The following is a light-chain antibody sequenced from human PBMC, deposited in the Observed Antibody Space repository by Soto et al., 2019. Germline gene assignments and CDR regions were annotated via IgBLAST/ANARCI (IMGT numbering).Light chain of an antibody. CDR3: QQYDNLPLT. J-gene: IGKJ4*01. V-gene: IGKV1-33*01. Sequence: DIPMTQSPSSLSASVGDRVTITCQASQDINNYLKWYQQKPGKAPKLLIYDASNLETGVPSRFSGSGSGTDFTFTIRSLQPEDIATYYCQQYDNLPLTFGGGTKVEIK. CDR1: QDINNY. CDR2: DAS.